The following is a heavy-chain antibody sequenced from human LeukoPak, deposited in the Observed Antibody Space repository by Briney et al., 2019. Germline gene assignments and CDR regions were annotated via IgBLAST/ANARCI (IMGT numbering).Heavy chain of an antibody. CDR1: GGSISSYY. CDR3: ARSGSYSLGNWFDP. V-gene: IGHV4-4*07. Sequence: SETLSLTCTVSGGSISSYYWSWIRQPAGKGLEWIGRIYTSGSTNYNPSLKSRVTMSVDTSKNQFSLKLSSVTAADTAVYYCARSGSYSLGNWFDPWGQGTLSPSPQ. J-gene: IGHJ5*02. D-gene: IGHD1-26*01. CDR2: IYTSGST.